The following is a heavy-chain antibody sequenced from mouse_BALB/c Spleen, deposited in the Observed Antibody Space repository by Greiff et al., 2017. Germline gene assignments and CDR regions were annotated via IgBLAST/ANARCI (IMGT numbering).Heavy chain of an antibody. CDR3: ARRGLFYGNYPHYYAMDY. CDR1: GFTFSSFG. D-gene: IGHD2-1*01. Sequence: EVKLMESGGGLVPPGGSRKLSCAASGFTFSSFGMNWVRQAPEKGLEWVAYISSGSSTIYYADTVKGRFTISRDNPKNTLFLQMTSLRSEETAMYYCARRGLFYGNYPHYYAMDYWGQGTSVTVSS. CDR2: ISSGSSTI. V-gene: IGHV5-17*02. J-gene: IGHJ4*01.